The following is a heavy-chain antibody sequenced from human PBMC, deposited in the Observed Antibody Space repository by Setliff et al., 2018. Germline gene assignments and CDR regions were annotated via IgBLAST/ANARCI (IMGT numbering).Heavy chain of an antibody. CDR2: INPNNGKT. D-gene: IGHD2-8*01. V-gene: IGHV1-18*01. CDR1: GYTFTSYG. Sequence: ASVKVSCKASGYTFTSYGISWVRQAPGQGLEWMGWINPNNGKTNYAQKIQGRVTMTTDTSTSTAYMELRSLRSDDTAVYYCSRLVRYCTTTTCQSVPGAEVWGQGTLVTVSS. J-gene: IGHJ4*02. CDR3: SRLVRYCTTTTCQSVPGAEV.